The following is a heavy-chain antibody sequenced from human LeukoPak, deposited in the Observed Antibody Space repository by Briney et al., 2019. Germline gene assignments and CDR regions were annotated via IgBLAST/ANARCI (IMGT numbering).Heavy chain of an antibody. D-gene: IGHD3-10*01. CDR3: ARDILYFGELLGDAFDI. J-gene: IGHJ3*02. CDR1: RFTFSSYS. Sequence: GGSLRLSCAASRFTFSSYSMNWVRQAPGKGLEWVSSISSSSSYIYYADSVKGRFTISKDKVKNSLYLQMNSLRAEDTAVYYCARDILYFGELLGDAFDIWGQGTMVTVSS. CDR2: ISSSSSYI. V-gene: IGHV3-21*01.